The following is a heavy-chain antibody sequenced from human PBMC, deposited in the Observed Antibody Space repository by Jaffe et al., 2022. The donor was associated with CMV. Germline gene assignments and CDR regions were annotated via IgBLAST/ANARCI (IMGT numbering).Heavy chain of an antibody. Sequence: QVQLVESGGGEAQPGKSLRLSCAASGFTFSNYGMHWVRQAPGKGLEWVSFISFDGSDKYYEDSVKGRFTISRDNPKNTLYLQINSLRTEDTAVYYCAKEGSYGFGPLTSWGQGTLVTASS. CDR1: GFTFSNYG. CDR3: AKEGSYGFGPLTS. D-gene: IGHD5-18*01. J-gene: IGHJ5*02. CDR2: ISFDGSDK. V-gene: IGHV3-30*18.